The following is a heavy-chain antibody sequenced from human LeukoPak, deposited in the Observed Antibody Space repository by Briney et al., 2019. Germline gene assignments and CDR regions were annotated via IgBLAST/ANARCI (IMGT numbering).Heavy chain of an antibody. D-gene: IGHD3-10*01. CDR1: GFSFSSYW. J-gene: IGHJ6*03. Sequence: GGSLRLSCEASGFSFSSYWMTWVRQPPGKGPEWVANIKQDESEGYSVDSVKGRFTISRDNAKNSVYLHMNSLRAEDTALYYCARLSAYYYGSYFYYYMDVWGKGTTVTVSS. V-gene: IGHV3-7*01. CDR2: IKQDESEG. CDR3: ARLSAYYYGSYFYYYMDV.